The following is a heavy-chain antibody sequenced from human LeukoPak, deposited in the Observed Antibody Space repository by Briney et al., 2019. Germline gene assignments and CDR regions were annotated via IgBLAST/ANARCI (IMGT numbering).Heavy chain of an antibody. J-gene: IGHJ4*02. CDR1: GYTLTELS. CDR3: ATSSQWELLVGYFDY. Sequence: ASVKVSCKVSGYTLTELSMHWVRQAPGKGLVWMGGFDPEDGETIYAQKFQGRVTMTEDTSTDTAYMELSSLRSEDTAVYYCATSSQWELLVGYFDYWGQGTLVTVSS. V-gene: IGHV1-24*01. D-gene: IGHD1-26*01. CDR2: FDPEDGET.